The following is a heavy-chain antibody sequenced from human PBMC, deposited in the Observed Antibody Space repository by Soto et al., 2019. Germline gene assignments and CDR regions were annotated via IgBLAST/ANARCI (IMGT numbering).Heavy chain of an antibody. CDR3: SRGKRHDGYSYYLDY. J-gene: IGHJ4*02. CDR2: IYYSGCT. Sequence: FLTKPLPWTVSGGYIINLVCHWSWIQKHPGKGLEWIGYIYYSGCTYYNPSLKSRVTISVDTSKNQFSLKLSLRSDDTAVYYCSRGKRHDGYSYYLDYWGQGTLVTVSS. D-gene: IGHD5-18*01. V-gene: IGHV4-31*02. CDR1: GGYIINLVCH.